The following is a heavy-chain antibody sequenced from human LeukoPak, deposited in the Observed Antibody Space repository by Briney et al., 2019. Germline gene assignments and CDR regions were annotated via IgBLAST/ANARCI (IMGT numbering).Heavy chain of an antibody. D-gene: IGHD3-22*01. CDR2: IKQDGSEK. J-gene: IGHJ3*02. V-gene: IGHV3-7*01. Sequence: GGSLRLSCAASGFTFSNYWINWVRQAPGKGLEWVAYIKQDGSEKYYVDSVKGRFTVSRDNAKNSLYLQMNSLRAEDTAVYYCARSCYDSSGCHDAFDIWGQGTMVTVSS. CDR3: ARSCYDSSGCHDAFDI. CDR1: GFTFSNYW.